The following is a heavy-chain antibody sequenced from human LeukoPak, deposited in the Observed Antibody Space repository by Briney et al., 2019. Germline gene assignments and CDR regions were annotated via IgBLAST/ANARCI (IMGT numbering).Heavy chain of an antibody. CDR3: ARDLGRRSLDFIAVAGFDYYYYGMDV. J-gene: IGHJ6*02. Sequence: ASVKVSCKASGYTFTSYGISWVRQAPGQGHERVGWISAYNGNTNYAQTLQGRVIMTTDTSTSTAYMELRSLRSDDTSVYYCARDLGRRSLDFIAVAGFDYYYYGMDVWGQGTTVTVSS. CDR1: GYTFTSYG. CDR2: ISAYNGNT. D-gene: IGHD6-19*01. V-gene: IGHV1-18*01.